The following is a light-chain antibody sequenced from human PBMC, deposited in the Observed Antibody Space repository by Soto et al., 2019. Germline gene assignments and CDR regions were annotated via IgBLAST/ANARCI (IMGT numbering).Light chain of an antibody. CDR1: SSNIGAGYD. CDR3: QSYDSSLSGPCV. CDR2: GNS. Sequence: QSVLTQPPSVSGAPGQRVTISCTGSSSNIGAGYDVHWYQQLPGTAPKLLIYGNSNRPSGVPDRFSGSKSGTSASLAITGLQAEDEADYYCQSYDSSLSGPCVXGGGTKLTVL. J-gene: IGLJ3*02. V-gene: IGLV1-40*01.